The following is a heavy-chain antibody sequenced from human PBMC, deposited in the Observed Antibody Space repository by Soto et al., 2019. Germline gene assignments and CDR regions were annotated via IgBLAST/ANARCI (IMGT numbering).Heavy chain of an antibody. Sequence: QVQLVESGGGVVQPGRSLRLSCAASGFTFSHYGIHWVRQAPGKGLEWLAVISYDGSNKNYADSVKGRFTVSRDNSKNTLSLQMNSLRAEDTAVYFCARYSGKYQGPIDYWGQGTLVTVSS. V-gene: IGHV3-30*03. CDR3: ARYSGKYQGPIDY. D-gene: IGHD1-26*01. CDR2: ISYDGSNK. J-gene: IGHJ4*02. CDR1: GFTFSHYG.